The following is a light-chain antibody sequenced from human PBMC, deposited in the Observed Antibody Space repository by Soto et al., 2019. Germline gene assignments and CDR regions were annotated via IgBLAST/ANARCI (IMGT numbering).Light chain of an antibody. Sequence: EIVLTQSPATLSSFRGDRVTLSCRASQAVNTRLAWYQHKPGQAPRLLIYLTSNRAAGIPARFSGSGSETDFTLTISDVEPEDFAVYYCHQRQSSPRTFGQGTKVDIK. V-gene: IGKV3-11*01. CDR1: QAVNTR. J-gene: IGKJ1*01. CDR3: HQRQSSPRT. CDR2: LTS.